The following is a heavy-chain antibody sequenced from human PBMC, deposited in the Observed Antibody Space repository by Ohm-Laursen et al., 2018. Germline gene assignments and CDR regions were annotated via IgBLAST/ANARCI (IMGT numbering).Heavy chain of an antibody. D-gene: IGHD1-26*01. Sequence: SLRLSCAASGFTFDDYAMHWVRQAPGKGLEWVAVISYDGSNKYYADSVKGRFTISRDNSKNTLYLQMNSLRAEDTAVYYCAKDSAYSGYFDYWGQGTLVTVSS. J-gene: IGHJ4*02. CDR3: AKDSAYSGYFDY. CDR1: GFTFDDYA. CDR2: ISYDGSNK. V-gene: IGHV3-30*18.